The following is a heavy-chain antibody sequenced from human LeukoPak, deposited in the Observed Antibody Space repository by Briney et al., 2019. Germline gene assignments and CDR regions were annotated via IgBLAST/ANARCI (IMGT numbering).Heavy chain of an antibody. CDR2: FYHSRST. V-gene: IGHV4-30-2*01. CDR3: ARGSWSSSIDY. Sequence: SETLSLTCAVSGGSISSGGYSWSWIRQPPGKGLEWIGYFYHSRSTYYNPSLKSRVTISVDRSKNQFSLKLSSVTAADTAVYYCARGSWSSSIDYWGQGTLVTVSS. CDR1: GGSISSGGYS. J-gene: IGHJ4*02. D-gene: IGHD6-6*01.